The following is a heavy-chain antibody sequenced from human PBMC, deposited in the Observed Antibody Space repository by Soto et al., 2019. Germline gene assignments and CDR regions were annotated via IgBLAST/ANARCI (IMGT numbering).Heavy chain of an antibody. V-gene: IGHV1-2*04. J-gene: IGHJ3*02. CDR2: INPNSGGT. Sequence: DSVKVSCKASGYTFTGYYMHWVRQAPGQGLEWMGWINPNSGGTNYAQKFQGWVTMTRDTSISTAHMELSRLRSDDTAVYYCERDLIGESYGTYDAFDIWGQGIMVTVSS. D-gene: IGHD5-18*01. CDR3: ERDLIGESYGTYDAFDI. CDR1: GYTFTGYY.